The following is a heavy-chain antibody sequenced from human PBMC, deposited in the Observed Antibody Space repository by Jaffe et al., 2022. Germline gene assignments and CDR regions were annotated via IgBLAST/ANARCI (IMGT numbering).Heavy chain of an antibody. CDR2: IYHSGST. D-gene: IGHD3-22*01. J-gene: IGHJ4*02. CDR3: ARVYDSSGYYLPSYFDY. Sequence: QVQLQESGPGLVKPSETLSLTCAVSGYSISSGYYWGWIRQPPGKGLEWIGSIYHSGSTYYNPSLKSRVTISVDTSKNQFSLKLSSVTAADTAVYYCARVYDSSGYYLPSYFDYWGQGTLVTVSS. CDR1: GYSISSGYY. V-gene: IGHV4-38-2*01.